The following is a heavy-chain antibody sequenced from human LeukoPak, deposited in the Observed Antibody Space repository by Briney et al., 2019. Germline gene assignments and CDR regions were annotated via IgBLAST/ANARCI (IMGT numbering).Heavy chain of an antibody. Sequence: PGGSLRLSCAASGFTFSSYAMHWVRQAPGKGLEWVAVISYDGGNKYYADSVKGRFTISRDNSKNTLYLQMNSLRAEDTAVYYCAKDPNQYDILTGYYPDWGQGTLVTVSS. CDR1: GFTFSSYA. D-gene: IGHD3-9*01. J-gene: IGHJ4*02. V-gene: IGHV3-30*04. CDR2: ISYDGGNK. CDR3: AKDPNQYDILTGYYPD.